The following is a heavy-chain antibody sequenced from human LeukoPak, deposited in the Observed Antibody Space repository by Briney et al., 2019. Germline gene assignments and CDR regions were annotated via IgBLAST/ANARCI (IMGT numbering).Heavy chain of an antibody. Sequence: SETLSLTCTVSGGSISSYYWSWIRQPPGKGLEWIGYIYYSGSTSYNPSLKSRVTISVDTSKNQFSLKLSSVTAADTAVYYCARSPAGLYYYYMDVWGKGTTVTVSS. CDR3: ARSPAGLYYYYMDV. CDR2: IYYSGST. CDR1: GGSISSYY. V-gene: IGHV4-59*01. J-gene: IGHJ6*03.